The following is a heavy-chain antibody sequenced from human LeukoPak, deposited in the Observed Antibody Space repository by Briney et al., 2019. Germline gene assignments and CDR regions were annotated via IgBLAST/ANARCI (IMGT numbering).Heavy chain of an antibody. CDR2: IYWNDDK. V-gene: IGHV2-5*01. D-gene: IGHD4-17*01. Sequence: SGPTLVKPTQTLTLTCTFSGFSLSTSGVGVGWIRQPPGKALEGLALIYWNDDKRYSPSLKSRLTITKDTSKNQVVLTMTNMDPVDTATYYCAQQHSRTVTLDYWGQGTLVTVSS. CDR3: AQQHSRTVTLDY. CDR1: GFSLSTSGVG. J-gene: IGHJ4*02.